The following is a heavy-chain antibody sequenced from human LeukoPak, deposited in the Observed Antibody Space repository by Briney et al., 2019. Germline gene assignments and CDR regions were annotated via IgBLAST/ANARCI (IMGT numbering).Heavy chain of an antibody. CDR1: GYTFTSYG. CDR3: ARVRQTQYCSSTSCSGAFDI. D-gene: IGHD2-2*01. Sequence: PGASVKVSCKTSGYTFTSYGISWVRQAPGQGLEWMGWISAYNGNTNYAQKLQGRVTMTTDTSTSTAYMELRSLRSDDTAVYYCARVRQTQYCSSTSCSGAFDIWGQGTMVTVSS. CDR2: ISAYNGNT. V-gene: IGHV1-18*01. J-gene: IGHJ3*02.